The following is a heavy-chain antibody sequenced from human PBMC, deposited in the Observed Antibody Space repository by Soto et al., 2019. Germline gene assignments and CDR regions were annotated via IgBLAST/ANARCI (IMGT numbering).Heavy chain of an antibody. D-gene: IGHD6-13*01. J-gene: IGHJ4*02. Sequence: EVQLLESGGGLVQPGGSLRLSCAASGFTFSSYAMSWVRQAPGKGLEWVSAISGSGGSTYYADSVKGRFTISRDNSKNTLYLQMNSLRAEDTAVYYCAARSSWYGYFDYWGQGTLVTVSS. CDR2: ISGSGGST. CDR1: GFTFSSYA. V-gene: IGHV3-23*01. CDR3: AARSSWYGYFDY.